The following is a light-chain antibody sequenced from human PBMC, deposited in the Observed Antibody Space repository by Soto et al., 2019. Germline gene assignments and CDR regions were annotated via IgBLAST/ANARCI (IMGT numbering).Light chain of an antibody. CDR1: QSVAIN. V-gene: IGKV3-15*01. Sequence: ETVMTQSPVTLSVSPGERATLSCRASQSVAINLAWYQQRPGQAPRLLIYGASTRATGIPARFSGSGSGTEFTLTISSLQSEDFAAYYCQQYNNWPTYTFGQGTKVDIX. J-gene: IGKJ2*01. CDR3: QQYNNWPTYT. CDR2: GAS.